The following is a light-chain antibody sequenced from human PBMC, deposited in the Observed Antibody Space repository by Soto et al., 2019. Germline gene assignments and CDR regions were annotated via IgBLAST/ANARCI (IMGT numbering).Light chain of an antibody. V-gene: IGKV1-39*01. J-gene: IGKJ1*01. Sequence: DIQMTQSPSSLSASVGDRVIITCRESQSISSYLNWYQQTAGKAPKLLIYASSSLQTGVPSRFSGSGSGTDFTLTISSLQPEDFATYYCQQSYSTPPWTFGQGTKVEIK. CDR1: QSISSY. CDR2: ASS. CDR3: QQSYSTPPWT.